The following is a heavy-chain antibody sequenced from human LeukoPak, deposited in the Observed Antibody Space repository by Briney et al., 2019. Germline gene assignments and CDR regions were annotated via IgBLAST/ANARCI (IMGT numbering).Heavy chain of an antibody. V-gene: IGHV1-2*02. J-gene: IGHJ4*02. CDR3: ARDRPLDADDYYGFYYFDY. CDR1: GYTFTGYY. Sequence: ASVKVSCKASGYTFTGYYMHWVRQAPGQGLEWMGWINPNRGGTNHAQKFQGRVTMTRDTSISTVYMEMNRLRADDTAVYYCARDRPLDADDYYGFYYFDYWGQGSLVTVSS. CDR2: INPNRGGT. D-gene: IGHD3-10*01.